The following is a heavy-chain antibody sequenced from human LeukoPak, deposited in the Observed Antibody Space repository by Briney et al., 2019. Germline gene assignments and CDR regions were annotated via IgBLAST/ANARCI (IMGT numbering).Heavy chain of an antibody. CDR2: VDPEDGET. D-gene: IGHD5-12*01. CDR3: VKSTSEWLRLGGYLDY. V-gene: IGHV1-69-2*01. J-gene: IGHJ4*02. Sequence: ATVKISCKVSGYTFTGYYMHWVQQPPGKGLEWMGLVDPEDGETIYAEKLQGRVTITADTSTDTAYKELSSLRSEDTAVYYCVKSTSEWLRLGGYLDYWGQGTLVTVSS. CDR1: GYTFTGYY.